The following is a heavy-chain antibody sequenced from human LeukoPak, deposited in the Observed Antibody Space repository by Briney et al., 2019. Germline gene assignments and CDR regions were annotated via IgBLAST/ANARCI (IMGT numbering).Heavy chain of an antibody. V-gene: IGHV4-59*12. J-gene: IGHJ2*01. CDR2: IHYSGST. CDR1: GGSISGYY. CDR3: AGVYGASWYFDL. Sequence: PSETLSLTCTVSGGSISGYYWSWLRQPPGKGLEWIGYIHYSGSTNYNPSLKSRVTMSVDTSKSQFSLKLNSVTAADTAVYYCAGVYGASWYFDLWGRGTLVTVSS. D-gene: IGHD4-17*01.